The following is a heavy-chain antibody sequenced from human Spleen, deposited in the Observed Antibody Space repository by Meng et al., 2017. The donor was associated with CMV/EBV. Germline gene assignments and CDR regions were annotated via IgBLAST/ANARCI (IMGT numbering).Heavy chain of an antibody. CDR3: TRFLSPAAYYGMDV. CDR1: GFTFNLYR. J-gene: IGHJ6*02. V-gene: IGHV3-21*06. Sequence: GESLKISCAASGFTFNLYRMNWVRQAPGKGLEWVSSISKSSSYIYYADSLKDRFTISRDNAKNSLFLQMHSLRAEDTAVYYCTRFLSPAAYYGMDVWGQGTTVTVSS. D-gene: IGHD2-2*01. CDR2: ISKSSSYI.